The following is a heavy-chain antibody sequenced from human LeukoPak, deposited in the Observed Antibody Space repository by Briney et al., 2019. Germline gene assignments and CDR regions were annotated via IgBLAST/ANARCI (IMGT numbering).Heavy chain of an antibody. Sequence: GGSLRLSCAASGFTFSSYSMNWVRQAPGKGLEWVSSISSSSSYIYYADSVKGRFTISRDNSKNTLYLQMNSLRAEDTAVYYCAKDPSSGWYHLWYFDYWGQGTLVTVSS. J-gene: IGHJ4*02. V-gene: IGHV3-21*04. D-gene: IGHD6-19*01. CDR1: GFTFSSYS. CDR2: ISSSSSYI. CDR3: AKDPSSGWYHLWYFDY.